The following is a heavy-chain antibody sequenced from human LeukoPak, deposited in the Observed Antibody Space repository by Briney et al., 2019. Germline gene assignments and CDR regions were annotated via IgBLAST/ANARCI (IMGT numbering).Heavy chain of an antibody. CDR1: ELAFSGYW. Sequence: GGSLRLSCAASELAFSGYWMSWVRQAPGKGLEWVANIKQDGSEEYYVDSVKGRFTISRDNAKNSLYLQMNSLRAEDTAVYYCAELGITMIGGVWGKGTTVTISS. J-gene: IGHJ6*04. CDR2: IKQDGSEE. CDR3: AELGITMIGGV. V-gene: IGHV3-7*01. D-gene: IGHD3-10*02.